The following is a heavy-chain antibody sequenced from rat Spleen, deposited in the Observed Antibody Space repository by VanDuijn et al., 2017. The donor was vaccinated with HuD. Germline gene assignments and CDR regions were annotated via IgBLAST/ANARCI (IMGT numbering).Heavy chain of an antibody. CDR1: GFTFSDYY. J-gene: IGHJ2*01. CDR2: ISYDGSST. D-gene: IGHD5-1*01. CDR3: ARPGANWEPFDY. Sequence: EVQLVESDGGLVQPGRSLKLSCAASGFTFSDYYMAWVRQAPTKGLEWVATISYDGSSTYYRDYVKGRLTISRANAKSTLYLQMDSLRSEDTAPYYCARPGANWEPFDYWGQGVMVTVSS. V-gene: IGHV5-29*01.